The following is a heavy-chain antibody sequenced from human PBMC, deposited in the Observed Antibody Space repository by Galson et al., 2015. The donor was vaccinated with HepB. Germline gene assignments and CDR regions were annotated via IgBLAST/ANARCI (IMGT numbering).Heavy chain of an antibody. V-gene: IGHV3-21*01. CDR2: ISSSSSYI. Sequence: SLRLSCAASGFTFSSYAMSWVRQAPGRGLEWVSSISSSSSYIYYADSVKGRFTISRDNAKNSLYLQMNSLRAEDTAVYYCAREGWNYPRLAYWGQGTLVTVSS. J-gene: IGHJ4*02. D-gene: IGHD1-7*01. CDR3: AREGWNYPRLAY. CDR1: GFTFSSYA.